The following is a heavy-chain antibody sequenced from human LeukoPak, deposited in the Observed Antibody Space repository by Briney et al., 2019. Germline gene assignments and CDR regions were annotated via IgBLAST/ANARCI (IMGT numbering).Heavy chain of an antibody. CDR2: ISYDGSNK. CDR1: GFTFSSYA. CDR3: ARDARTVGITMIVVGFDY. V-gene: IGHV3-30*04. D-gene: IGHD3-22*01. Sequence: PGGSLRLSCAASGFTFSSYAMYWVRQSPGKGLEWVAVISYDGSNKYYADSVKGRFTISRDNSKNTLYLQMNSLRAEDTAVYYCARDARTVGITMIVVGFDYWGQGTPVTVSS. J-gene: IGHJ4*02.